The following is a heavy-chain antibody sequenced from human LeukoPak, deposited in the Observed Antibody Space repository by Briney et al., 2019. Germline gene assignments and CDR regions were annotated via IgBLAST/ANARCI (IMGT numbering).Heavy chain of an antibody. CDR3: ARAGRGHTWDGDNYYQMDV. D-gene: IGHD1-1*01. CDR1: GFSYYDHG. CDR2: LNRKGDVT. V-gene: IGHV3-20*04. Sequence: RGSLRLSCAAPGFSYYDHGMNWVRHAPGEGPEWGSRLNRKGDVTGYADFLRGRFTISRDNAKNSLYLQMASLRGEDTALYFCARAGRGHTWDGDNYYQMDVWGKGPTVRVS. J-gene: IGHJ6*03.